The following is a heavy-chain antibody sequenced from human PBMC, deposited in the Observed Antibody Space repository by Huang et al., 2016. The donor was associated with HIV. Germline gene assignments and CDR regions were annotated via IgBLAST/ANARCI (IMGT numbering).Heavy chain of an antibody. D-gene: IGHD2-21*02. CDR2: NYYSGST. Sequence: QVQLQESGPGLVKPSETLSLTCTVSGGTITNHYWSWIRQAPGKGLNWIGSNYYSGSTKYNPSLKSRVTMLVDRSKNQFSLKMSSVTAADTAVYYCARLGYCGGDCYSGPFDHWGQGIQVTVSS. V-gene: IGHV4-59*11. J-gene: IGHJ4*02. CDR1: GGTITNHY. CDR3: ARLGYCGGDCYSGPFDH.